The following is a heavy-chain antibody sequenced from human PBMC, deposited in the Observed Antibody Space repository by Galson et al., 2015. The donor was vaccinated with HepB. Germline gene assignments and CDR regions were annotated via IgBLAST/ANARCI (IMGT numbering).Heavy chain of an antibody. CDR2: ISSSSTI. CDR1: GFTFSSYS. J-gene: IGHJ6*02. CDR3: AREAGYYYYGMDV. Sequence: SLRLSCAASGFTFSSYSMNWVRQAPGKGLEWVSYISSSSTIYYADSVKGRFTISRDNAKNSLYLQMNSLRDEDTAVYYCAREAGYYYYGMDVWGQGTTVTVSS. V-gene: IGHV3-48*02.